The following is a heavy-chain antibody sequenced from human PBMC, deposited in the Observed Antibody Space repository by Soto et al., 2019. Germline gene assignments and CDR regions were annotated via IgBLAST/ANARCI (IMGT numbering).Heavy chain of an antibody. Sequence: SETLSLTCTVSGGSVSSGSYYWSWIRQPPGKGLEWIGYIYYSGSTNYNPSLKSRVTISVDTSKNQFSLKLSSLTAADTAGYYCARNMFFAPWGQGPLVTVSS. CDR3: ARNMFFAP. D-gene: IGHD3-10*02. J-gene: IGHJ5*02. CDR2: IYYSGST. CDR1: GGSVSSGSYY. V-gene: IGHV4-61*01.